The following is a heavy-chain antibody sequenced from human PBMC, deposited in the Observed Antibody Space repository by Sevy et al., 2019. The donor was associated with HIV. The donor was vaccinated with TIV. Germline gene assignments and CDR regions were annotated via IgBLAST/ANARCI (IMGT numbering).Heavy chain of an antibody. D-gene: IGHD4-4*01. CDR1: GGSFSGYY. V-gene: IGHV4-34*01. J-gene: IGHJ6*02. CDR3: AGGAETKVKPDYYYNGMDV. CDR2: INHSGST. Sequence: SETLSLTCAVYGGSFSGYYWSWIRQPPGKGLEWIGEINHSGSTNYNPSLKSRVTISVDTSKNQLSLKLSSVTAADTAVYYCAGGAETKVKPDYYYNGMDVWGQGTTVTVSS.